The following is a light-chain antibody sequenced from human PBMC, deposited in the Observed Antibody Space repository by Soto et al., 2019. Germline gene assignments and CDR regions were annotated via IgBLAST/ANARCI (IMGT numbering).Light chain of an antibody. CDR1: QSVSSNY. J-gene: IGKJ4*01. CDR3: QQYGSSLGVT. Sequence: EIVLTQSPGTLSLSPGERATLSCRASQSVSSNYLAWYLQKPGQAPRLLIYAASYRTTGIPARFSSSGSGTDFTLTISRLEPEDFAVYYCQQYGSSLGVTFGGGTKVDIK. V-gene: IGKV3-20*01. CDR2: AAS.